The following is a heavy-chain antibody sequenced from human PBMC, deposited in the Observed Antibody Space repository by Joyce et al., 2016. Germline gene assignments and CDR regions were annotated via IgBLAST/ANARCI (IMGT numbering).Heavy chain of an antibody. CDR2: ISYDGIYK. Sequence: QVQLVESGGGVVQPGRSLRLSCAASGLTLSNYGVHGVSQAPGKGLEWVAFISYDGIYKYYADSVKGRFTISRDNSKNTVILEMNSLRTEDTAVYYCAKILTATYSSGWFLDYWGQGTLVTVSS. CDR3: AKILTATYSSGWFLDY. J-gene: IGHJ4*02. CDR1: GLTLSNYG. V-gene: IGHV3-30*18. D-gene: IGHD6-25*01.